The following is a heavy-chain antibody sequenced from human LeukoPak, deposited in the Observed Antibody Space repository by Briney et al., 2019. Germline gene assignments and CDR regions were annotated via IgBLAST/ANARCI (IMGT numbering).Heavy chain of an antibody. CDR1: GFTFSSYG. CDR2: IWYDGSNK. CDR3: AKDHYGSESYIDY. D-gene: IGHD3-10*01. Sequence: GGSLRLSCAASGFTFSSYGMHWVRQAPGKGLEWVAVIWYDGSNKYYADSVKGRFTISRDNSKNTLYLQMNSLRAEDTAVYYCAKDHYGSESYIDYWGQGTLVTVSS. J-gene: IGHJ4*02. V-gene: IGHV3-33*06.